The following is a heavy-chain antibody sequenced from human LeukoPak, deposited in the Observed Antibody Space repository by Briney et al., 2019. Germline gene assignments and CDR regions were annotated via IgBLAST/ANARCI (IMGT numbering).Heavy chain of an antibody. CDR1: GGSISSYY. CDR2: INHSGST. Sequence: SETLSLTCTVSGGSISSYYGGWIRQPPGKGLEWIGEINHSGSTNYNPSLKSRVTISVDTSKDQFSLKLSSVTAADTAVYYCARLSVGYYYYYYMDVWGKGTTVTISS. J-gene: IGHJ6*03. V-gene: IGHV4-34*01. CDR3: ARLSVGYYYYYYMDV.